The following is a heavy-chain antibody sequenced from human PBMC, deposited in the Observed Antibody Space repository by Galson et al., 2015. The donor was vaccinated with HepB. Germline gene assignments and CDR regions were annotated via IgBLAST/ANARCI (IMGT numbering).Heavy chain of an antibody. V-gene: IGHV3-7*03. D-gene: IGHD4/OR15-4a*01. CDR3: ARDRAYSAFDS. CDR1: ESSFRSSW. Sequence: SLRFSCAASESSFRSSWMNWVRQAPGKGLEWVASINEDGSEKFHVDSVRGRFTISRDNAKNSLSLQMNSLRAEDTAVYYCARDRAYSAFDSWGQGTLVSVSS. CDR2: INEDGSEK. J-gene: IGHJ4*02.